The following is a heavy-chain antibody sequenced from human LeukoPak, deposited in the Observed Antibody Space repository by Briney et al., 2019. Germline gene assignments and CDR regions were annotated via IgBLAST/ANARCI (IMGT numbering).Heavy chain of an antibody. V-gene: IGHV3-74*01. D-gene: IGHD3-10*01. CDR1: GFTFSSYW. J-gene: IGHJ4*02. Sequence: GGSLRLSCAASGFTFSSYWMHWVRQAPGKGLVWVSRINSDGSSTNYADSVKGRFTISRDNAKNTLHLQMNSLRAEDTAVYYCARGARGSGTASDYWGQGTLVTVSS. CDR3: ARGARGSGTASDY. CDR2: INSDGSST.